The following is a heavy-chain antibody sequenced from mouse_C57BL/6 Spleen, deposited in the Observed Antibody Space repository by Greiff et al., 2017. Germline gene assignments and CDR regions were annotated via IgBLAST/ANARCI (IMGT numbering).Heavy chain of an antibody. D-gene: IGHD2-5*01. V-gene: IGHV1-66*01. CDR2: IYPGSGNT. Sequence: QVQLKQSGPELVKPGASVKISCKASGYSFTSYYIHWVKQRPGQGLEWIGWIYPGSGNTKYNEKFKGKATLTADTSSSTAYMQLSSLTSEDSAVYYCARDYYSNYGYAMDYWGQGTSVTVSS. CDR3: ARDYYSNYGYAMDY. CDR1: GYSFTSYY. J-gene: IGHJ4*01.